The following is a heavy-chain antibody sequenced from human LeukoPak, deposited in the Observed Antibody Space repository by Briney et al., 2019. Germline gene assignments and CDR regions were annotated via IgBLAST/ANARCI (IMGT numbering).Heavy chain of an antibody. D-gene: IGHD4-17*01. CDR3: AREGSTVTTSEWVFDY. CDR1: GFTLSSYA. J-gene: IGHJ4*02. Sequence: PGGSLRLSCAASGFTLSSYALHWVRQAPGKGLEWVAVISYDGSNKYYADSVKGRFTISRDNSKNTLYLQMNSLRAEDTAVYYCAREGSTVTTSEWVFDYWGQGTLVTVSS. V-gene: IGHV3-30-3*01. CDR2: ISYDGSNK.